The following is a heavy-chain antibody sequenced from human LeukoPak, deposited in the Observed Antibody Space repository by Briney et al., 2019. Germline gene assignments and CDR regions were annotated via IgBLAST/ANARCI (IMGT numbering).Heavy chain of an antibody. CDR2: ISGSGGST. Sequence: GGSLRLSCAASGFTFSSYAIHWVRQAPGKGLEWVSAISGSGGSTYYADSVKGRFTISRDNSKNTLYLQMNSLRAEDTAVYYCAKAGIVVVPAVPGGYYFDYWGRGTLVTVSS. D-gene: IGHD2-2*01. V-gene: IGHV3-23*01. CDR3: AKAGIVVVPAVPGGYYFDY. CDR1: GFTFSSYA. J-gene: IGHJ4*02.